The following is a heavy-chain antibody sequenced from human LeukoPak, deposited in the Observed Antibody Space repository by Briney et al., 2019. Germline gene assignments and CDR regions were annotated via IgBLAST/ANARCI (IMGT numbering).Heavy chain of an antibody. CDR1: GGTFSSYA. CDR3: AREDYYYYYGMDV. CDR2: INPNSGGT. V-gene: IGHV1-2*06. Sequence: GASVKVSCKASGGTFSSYAISWVRQAPGQGLEWMGRINPNSGGTNYAQKFQGRVTMTRDTSISTAYMELSRLRSDDTAVYYCAREDYYYYYGMDVWGQGTTVTVSS. J-gene: IGHJ6*02.